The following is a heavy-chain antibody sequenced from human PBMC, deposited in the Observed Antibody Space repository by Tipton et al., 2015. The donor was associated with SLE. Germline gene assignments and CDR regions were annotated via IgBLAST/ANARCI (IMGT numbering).Heavy chain of an antibody. Sequence: TLSLTCAVYGGSVSGYYWTWIRQPPGKGLEWIGYIYYSGSTNYNPSLKSRVTISVDTSKNHFSLNLTSVIASDTAVYYCARDGDLVVVTAAYFDYWGQGTLVTVSS. CDR1: GGSVSGYY. D-gene: IGHD2-21*02. CDR2: IYYSGST. J-gene: IGHJ4*02. V-gene: IGHV4-34*11. CDR3: ARDGDLVVVTAAYFDY.